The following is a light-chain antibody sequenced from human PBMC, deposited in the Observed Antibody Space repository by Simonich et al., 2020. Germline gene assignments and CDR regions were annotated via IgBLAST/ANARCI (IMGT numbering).Light chain of an antibody. J-gene: IGLJ2*01. CDR1: SSDVGGYNY. V-gene: IGLV2-8*01. CDR3: SSYAGSNNYVV. CDR2: EVS. Sequence: QSALTQPPSASGSPGQSVTISCTGTSSDVGGYNYVSWYQKHPGKAPKLMHYEVSKRPAGVPDRFSGSKSGNTASLTVSGLQAEDEAEYYCSSYAGSNNYVVFGGGTKLTVL.